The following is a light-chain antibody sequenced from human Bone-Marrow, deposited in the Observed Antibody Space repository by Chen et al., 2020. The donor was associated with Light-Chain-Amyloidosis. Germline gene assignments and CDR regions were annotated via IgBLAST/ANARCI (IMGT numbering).Light chain of an antibody. CDR3: QQYKGYSAIT. V-gene: IGKV1-5*01. CDR1: QSISRW. J-gene: IGKJ5*01. Sequence: DIQMTQSPSILSASVGDRVTISCRASQSISRWLAWYQQRPGKAPKVLIFDASTLESGVPSRFSGSGSGTEFTLTINSLQPEDFATYYCQQYKGYSAITFGQGTRLESK. CDR2: DAS.